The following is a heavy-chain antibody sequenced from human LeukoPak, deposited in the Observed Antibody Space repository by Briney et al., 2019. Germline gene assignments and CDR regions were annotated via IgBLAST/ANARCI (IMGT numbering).Heavy chain of an antibody. D-gene: IGHD4-17*01. J-gene: IGHJ4*02. CDR1: GGSISTGRHY. CDR2: IYTSGST. V-gene: IGHV4-61*02. CDR3: ARPGSNGPIYFDY. Sequence: SETLSLTCTVSGGSISTGRHYWSWIRQPARNGLARIGRIYTSGSTNYNPSLKSRVTISVDMSKNQFSLKLSSVTAADTAVYYCARPGSNGPIYFDYWGQGTLVTVSS.